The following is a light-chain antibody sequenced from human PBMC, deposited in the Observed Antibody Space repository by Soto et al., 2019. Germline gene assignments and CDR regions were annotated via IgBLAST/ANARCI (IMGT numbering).Light chain of an antibody. V-gene: IGKV3-11*01. Sequence: EIVLTQSPATLSLSPGERATLSCRASQSVSRYLAWYQQKPGQAPRLLIYDASNRATCIPARFSGSGSGTDFTLTISSLEPEDFAVYYCQHRTTPFTFGGGTKVQIK. CDR3: QHRTTPFT. CDR2: DAS. J-gene: IGKJ4*01. CDR1: QSVSRY.